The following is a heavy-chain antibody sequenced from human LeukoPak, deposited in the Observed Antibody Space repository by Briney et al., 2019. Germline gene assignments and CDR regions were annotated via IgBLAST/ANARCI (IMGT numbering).Heavy chain of an antibody. CDR1: GGSFSGYY. J-gene: IGHJ4*02. Sequence: SETLSLTCAVYGGSFSGYYWSWIRQPPGKGLEWIGEINHSGGTKYNPSLKSRVTISVDTSKNQFSLKLSSVTAADTAVYYCARRRNGSGGASFFDYWGQGTLVTVSS. D-gene: IGHD3-10*01. V-gene: IGHV4-34*01. CDR3: ARRRNGSGGASFFDY. CDR2: INHSGGT.